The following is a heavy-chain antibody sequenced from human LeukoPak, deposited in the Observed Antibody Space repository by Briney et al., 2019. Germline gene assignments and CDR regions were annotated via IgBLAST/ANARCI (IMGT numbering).Heavy chain of an antibody. V-gene: IGHV3-30*04. Sequence: PGGSLRLSCAASGFTFSSYAMHWVRQAPGKGLEWVAVISYDGSNKYYADSVKGRFTISRDNSKNTLYLQINSLRAEDTAVYYCAKDGGYNWGQGTLVTVSS. CDR1: GFTFSSYA. CDR2: ISYDGSNK. CDR3: AKDGGYN. D-gene: IGHD5-12*01. J-gene: IGHJ4*02.